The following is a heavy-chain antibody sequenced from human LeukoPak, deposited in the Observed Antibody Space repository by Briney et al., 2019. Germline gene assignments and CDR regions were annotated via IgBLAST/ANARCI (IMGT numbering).Heavy chain of an antibody. J-gene: IGHJ5*02. CDR2: IYNSGNT. D-gene: IGHD5-24*01. Sequence: GGSLRLSCAASGFTVSANHMTWHRQAPGKGLEWVSVIYNSGNTYYADSVKGRFTISRDNTKNTLYLQMNRLRGDDTAVYYYGGVEASPNKWFDPWGQGTLVTVSS. CDR3: GGVEASPNKWFDP. V-gene: IGHV3-53*01. CDR1: GFTVSANH.